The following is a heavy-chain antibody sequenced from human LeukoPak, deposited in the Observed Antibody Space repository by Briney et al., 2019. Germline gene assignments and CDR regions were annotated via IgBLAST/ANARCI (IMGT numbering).Heavy chain of an antibody. V-gene: IGHV3-30*18. CDR3: AKDRWLQGYFDY. J-gene: IGHJ4*02. Sequence: GALRLSCAASGFTFSSYGMHWVRQAPVKGLEWVAVISYDGGNKYYADSVKGRFTISRDNSKKTLYLQMNSLRTEDTAVYYCAKDRWLQGYFDYWGQGTLVTVSS. D-gene: IGHD5-24*01. CDR2: ISYDGGNK. CDR1: GFTFSSYG.